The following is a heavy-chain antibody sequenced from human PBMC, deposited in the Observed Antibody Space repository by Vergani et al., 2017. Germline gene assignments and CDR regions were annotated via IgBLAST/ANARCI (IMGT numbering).Heavy chain of an antibody. J-gene: IGHJ2*01. CDR1: GYSFTSYW. D-gene: IGHD3-3*01. V-gene: IGHV5-51*03. CDR2: IYPGDSDT. Sequence: EVHLVQSGAEVKKPGESLKISCKGSGYSFTSYWIGWVRQMPGKGLEWMGIIYPGDSDTPYSPSFQGQVTISADKSIGTAYLQWSSLKATDNAMYYCASHGNFGVVSHYWYFDLWGRGTLVTVSS. CDR3: ASHGNFGVVSHYWYFDL.